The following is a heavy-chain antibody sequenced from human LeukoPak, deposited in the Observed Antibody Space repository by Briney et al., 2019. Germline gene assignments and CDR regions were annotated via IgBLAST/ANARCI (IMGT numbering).Heavy chain of an antibody. V-gene: IGHV1-46*03. CDR2: INPSGGST. CDR3: ARYELLGYYSSGWQTIPDY. CDR1: GYTFTSYY. D-gene: IGHD6-19*01. Sequence: ASVKVSCKASGYTFTSYYMHWVRQAPGQGLEWMGIINPSGGSTSYAQKFQGRVTMTRDTSTSTVYMELSSLRSEDTAVYYCARYELLGYYSSGWQTIPDYWGQGTLVTVSS. J-gene: IGHJ4*02.